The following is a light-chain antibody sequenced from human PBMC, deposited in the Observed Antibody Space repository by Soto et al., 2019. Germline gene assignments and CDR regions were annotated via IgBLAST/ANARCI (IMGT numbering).Light chain of an antibody. J-gene: IGKJ4*01. Sequence: EVVLTQSPATLSLSPGDRATLSCRASQSVTTFLAWYQQKPGQAPRLLISHASHRATGIPARFGGSGSGTDFNLTISGLEPEDFAVYFCQQRSYWPLTFGGGTKVDIK. V-gene: IGKV3-11*01. CDR3: QQRSYWPLT. CDR1: QSVTTF. CDR2: HAS.